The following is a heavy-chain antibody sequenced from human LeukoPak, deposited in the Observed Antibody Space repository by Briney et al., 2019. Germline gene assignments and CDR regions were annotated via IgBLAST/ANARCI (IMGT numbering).Heavy chain of an antibody. CDR1: GFTFSSYG. D-gene: IGHD3-10*01. CDR3: AKCITMVRGFTWYFDL. V-gene: IGHV3-30*19. J-gene: IGHJ2*01. Sequence: GGSLRLSCAASGFTFSSYGMHWVRQAPGKGLEWVAVISYDGSNKYYADSVKGRFTISRDNPKNTLYLQMNSLRAEDTAVYYCAKCITMVRGFTWYFDLWGRGTLVTVSS. CDR2: ISYDGSNK.